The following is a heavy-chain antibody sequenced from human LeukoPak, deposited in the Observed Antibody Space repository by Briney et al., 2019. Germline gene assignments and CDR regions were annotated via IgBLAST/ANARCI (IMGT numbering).Heavy chain of an antibody. V-gene: IGHV3-23*01. CDR1: GFTFSSSA. D-gene: IGHD3-22*01. CDR2: ISGSGGST. Sequence: GGSLRLSCAASGFTFSSSAMSWVRQAPGKGLEWVSVISGSGGSTYYADSVKGRFTISRDNSKNTLYLQMNSLRAEDTAVYYCAKGQNYYDSSGYYVEPLDYWGQGTLVTVSS. J-gene: IGHJ4*02. CDR3: AKGQNYYDSSGYYVEPLDY.